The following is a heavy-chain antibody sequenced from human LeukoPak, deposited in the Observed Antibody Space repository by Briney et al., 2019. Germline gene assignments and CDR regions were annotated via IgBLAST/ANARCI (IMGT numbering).Heavy chain of an antibody. J-gene: IGHJ2*01. D-gene: IGHD3-9*01. CDR3: ARAYYDILTGYTFDL. V-gene: IGHV4-34*01. Sequence: PSETLSLTCAVYGGSFSGYYWSWIRQPPGKGLEWIGEINHSGSTNYNPSLKSRVTISVDTSKNQFSLKLSSVTAADTAVYYCARAYYDILTGYTFDLWGRGTLVTVSS. CDR1: GGSFSGYY. CDR2: INHSGST.